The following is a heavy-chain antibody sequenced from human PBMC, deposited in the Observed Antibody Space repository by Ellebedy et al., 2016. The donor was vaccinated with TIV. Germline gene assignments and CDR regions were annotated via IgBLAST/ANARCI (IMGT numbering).Heavy chain of an antibody. CDR2: IRSQANSYAT. CDR3: TRRGVSGGITFDY. Sequence: GESLKISXAASGFTFSGSAMHWARQSSGKGLAWIGRIRSQANSYATAYAPSVKGRFFISRDDSKNTAYLHMNSLNTEDSAVYYCTRRGVSGGITFDYWGQGTLVTVSS. D-gene: IGHD1-20*01. CDR1: GFTFSGSA. V-gene: IGHV3-73*01. J-gene: IGHJ4*02.